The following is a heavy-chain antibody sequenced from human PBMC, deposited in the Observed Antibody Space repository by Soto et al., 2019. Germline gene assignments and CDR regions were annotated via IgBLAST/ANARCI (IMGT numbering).Heavy chain of an antibody. Sequence: EVQLVESGGGLIQPGGSLRLSCAASGFTVSNNYMNWVRQAPGKGLESVSVLYSDGSTHYADAAKGGLTISRDIHKNTLYLHMNSLRVGDTALYYCATAFCTDGSSCVFDYWGQGALVTVSS. V-gene: IGHV3-53*01. CDR3: ATAFCTDGSSCVFDY. CDR2: LYSDGST. CDR1: GFTVSNNY. D-gene: IGHD2-8*01. J-gene: IGHJ4*02.